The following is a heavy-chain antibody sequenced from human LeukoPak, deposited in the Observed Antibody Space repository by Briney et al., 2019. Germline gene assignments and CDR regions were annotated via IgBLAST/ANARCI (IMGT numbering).Heavy chain of an antibody. CDR3: ARRSGSDALDI. CDR1: GYSFTNYR. D-gene: IGHD3-10*01. CDR2: IDASDSYT. Sequence: GESLRISCKGSGYSFTNYRISWVRHMPGRGLEWMGWIDASDSYTNYSPSFQGHVTISADKSSSTAYLQWSSLKASDTAIYYCARRSGSDALDIWGQGTMVTVSS. V-gene: IGHV5-10-1*01. J-gene: IGHJ3*02.